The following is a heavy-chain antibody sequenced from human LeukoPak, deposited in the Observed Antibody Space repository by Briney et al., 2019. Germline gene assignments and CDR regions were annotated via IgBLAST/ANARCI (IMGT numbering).Heavy chain of an antibody. D-gene: IGHD3-9*01. J-gene: IGHJ4*02. Sequence: GGSLRLFCAASGFTFSSYAMRWVRQAPGEGLEWVSAISGSGGSTYYADSVKGRFTISRDNSKNTLYLQMNSLRAEDTAVYYCAKSELVIAPFDYWGQGTLVTVSS. CDR2: ISGSGGST. CDR3: AKSELVIAPFDY. CDR1: GFTFSSYA. V-gene: IGHV3-23*01.